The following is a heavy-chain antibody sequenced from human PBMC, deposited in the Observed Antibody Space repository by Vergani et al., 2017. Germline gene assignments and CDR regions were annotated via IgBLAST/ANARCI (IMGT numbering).Heavy chain of an antibody. V-gene: IGHV4-59*11. CDR2: IHYSENT. CDR3: ARSRIYYGAGSPDY. CDR1: FDSIRNLY. Sequence: QVQLQESGPGLVQSSETLSLTCSVSFDSIRNLYCNWIRQPPGKGLGWIGSIHYSENTNYHPSLKTRVTISVDTSKNQFPLTLTSVTAADTAVYYCARSRIYYGAGSPDYWGQGTLVTVSS. J-gene: IGHJ4*02. D-gene: IGHD3-10*01.